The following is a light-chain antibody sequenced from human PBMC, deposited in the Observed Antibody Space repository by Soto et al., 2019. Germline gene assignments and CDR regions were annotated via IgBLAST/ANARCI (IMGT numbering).Light chain of an antibody. CDR3: QHYNSWPLT. Sequence: EIVMTQSPATLSVSLGERATPSCRASQSVSNLLAWYQQKPGQAPRPLIYGASTRATGIPARFSGSGSGTEFTLTINSLQSEDFAVYYCQHYNSWPLTFGGGTKVEIK. J-gene: IGKJ4*01. CDR1: QSVSNL. CDR2: GAS. V-gene: IGKV3-15*01.